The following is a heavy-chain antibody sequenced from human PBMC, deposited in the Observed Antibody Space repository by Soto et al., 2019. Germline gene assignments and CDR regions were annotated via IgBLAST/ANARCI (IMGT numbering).Heavy chain of an antibody. J-gene: IGHJ6*02. CDR1: GGSIRGGGYY. CDR3: ARDRLMATAGTARHYFGLDV. V-gene: IGHV4-31*03. Sequence: SETLSLTCSVSGGSIRGGGYYWSWVRQNPRRGLEWIGNIYYSGNTYYNPSLKSRLTISVDTSKNQFSLNLSSVTAADTAVYYCARDRLMATAGTARHYFGLDVWGQGTTVTVSS. D-gene: IGHD5-18*01. CDR2: IYYSGNT.